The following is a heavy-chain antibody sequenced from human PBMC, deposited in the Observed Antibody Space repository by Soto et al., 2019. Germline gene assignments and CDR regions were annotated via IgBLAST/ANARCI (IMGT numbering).Heavy chain of an antibody. CDR2: ISSSGSTI. J-gene: IGHJ6*02. CDR1: GFTFSSYE. V-gene: IGHV3-48*03. Sequence: GGSLRLSCAASGFTFSSYEMNWVRQAPGKGLEWVSYISSSGSTIYYADSVKGRFTISRDNSKNTLYLQMNSLRAEDTAVYYCARARIGIQLWSRDYYYYYGMDVWGQGTTVTVSS. CDR3: ARARIGIQLWSRDYYYYYGMDV. D-gene: IGHD5-18*01.